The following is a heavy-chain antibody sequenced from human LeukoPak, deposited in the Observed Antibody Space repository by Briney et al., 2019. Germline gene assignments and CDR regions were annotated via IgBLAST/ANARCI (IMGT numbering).Heavy chain of an antibody. CDR2: IFYSGTT. D-gene: IGHD2-15*01. Sequence: SETLSLTCTVSGGSISSTTYYWAWIRQPPGKGLEWIGFIFYSGTTNYNPSLKSRVTISVDTSKNQFSLKLSSVTAADTAVYYCARGGWNKFDYWGQGTLVTVSS. CDR3: ARGGWNKFDY. V-gene: IGHV4-61*05. J-gene: IGHJ4*02. CDR1: GGSISSTTYY.